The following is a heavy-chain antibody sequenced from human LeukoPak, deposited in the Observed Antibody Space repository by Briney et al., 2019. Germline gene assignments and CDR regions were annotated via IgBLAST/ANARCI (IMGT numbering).Heavy chain of an antibody. Sequence: GGSLRLSCAASGFTFSSYAMSWVRQAPGKGLEWVSAISGSGGSTYYADSVEGRFTISRDNSKNTLYLQMNSLRAEDTAVYYCAKDTTMIVVAHDAFDIWGQGTMVTVSS. CDR1: GFTFSSYA. J-gene: IGHJ3*02. CDR3: AKDTTMIVVAHDAFDI. D-gene: IGHD3-22*01. CDR2: ISGSGGST. V-gene: IGHV3-23*01.